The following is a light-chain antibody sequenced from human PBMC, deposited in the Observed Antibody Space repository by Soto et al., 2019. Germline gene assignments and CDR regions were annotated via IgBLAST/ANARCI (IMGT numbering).Light chain of an antibody. Sequence: DIQMTRSPSTLSGSVGYRVAIVGRASQTIRSWLAWYQQKPGKAPKLLIYKASTLKSGVPSRFSGSGSGTEFTLTISSLQPDDFATYYCQQYNSYSEAFGQGTKVDI. V-gene: IGKV1-5*03. CDR1: QTIRSW. CDR3: QQYNSYSEA. J-gene: IGKJ1*01. CDR2: KAS.